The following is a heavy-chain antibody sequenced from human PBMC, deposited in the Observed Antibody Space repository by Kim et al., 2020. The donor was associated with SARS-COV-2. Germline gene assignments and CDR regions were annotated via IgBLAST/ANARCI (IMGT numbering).Heavy chain of an antibody. Sequence: GGSLRLSCAASGFTFSSYSMNWVRQAPGKGLEWVSSISSSSSYIYYADSVKGRFTISRDNPKNSLYLQMNSLRAEDTAVYYCARGGYSSGPLDYWGQGTLVTVSS. J-gene: IGHJ4*02. CDR3: ARGGYSSGPLDY. CDR2: ISSSSSYI. V-gene: IGHV3-21*01. D-gene: IGHD6-19*01. CDR1: GFTFSSYS.